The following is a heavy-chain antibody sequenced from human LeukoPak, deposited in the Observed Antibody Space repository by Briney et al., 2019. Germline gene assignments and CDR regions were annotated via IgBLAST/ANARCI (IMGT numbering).Heavy chain of an antibody. CDR1: GFTFSSFP. V-gene: IGHV3-23*01. D-gene: IGHD2-21*02. J-gene: IGHJ3*02. CDR3: AKEETAYCGGDCYRSAFDI. CDR2: TSGSGGST. Sequence: GGSLRLSCAASGFTFSSFPMSWVRQAPGKGLEWVSATSGSGGSTYYADSVKGRFTISGDNSKNTLYLQMNSLRAEDTAVYYCAKEETAYCGGDCYRSAFDIWGQGTMVTVSS.